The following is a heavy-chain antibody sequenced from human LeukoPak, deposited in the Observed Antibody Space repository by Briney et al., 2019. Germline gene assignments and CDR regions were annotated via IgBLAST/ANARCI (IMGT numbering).Heavy chain of an antibody. Sequence: GGSLRLSCAASGFTFSSYSMNWVRQAPGKGLEWVSSISSSSYIYYADSVKGRFTISRDNAKNSLYLQMNSLRAEDTAVYYCARDVRNFDWLLHAPLDYWGQGTLVTVSS. J-gene: IGHJ4*02. CDR2: ISSSSYI. CDR1: GFTFSSYS. V-gene: IGHV3-21*01. CDR3: ARDVRNFDWLLHAPLDY. D-gene: IGHD3-9*01.